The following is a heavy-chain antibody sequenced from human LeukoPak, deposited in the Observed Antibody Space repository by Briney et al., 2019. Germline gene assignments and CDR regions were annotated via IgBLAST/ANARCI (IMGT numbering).Heavy chain of an antibody. CDR2: IWYDGSNK. V-gene: IGHV3-33*01. Sequence: GGSLRLSCAASGFTFSSYGMHWVRQAPGKGLEWVVVIWYDGSNKYYADSVKGRFTISRDNSKNTLYLQMSSLRAEDTAVYYCARGVRYFDSLPLDYWGQGTLVTVSS. CDR1: GFTFSSYG. D-gene: IGHD3-9*01. J-gene: IGHJ4*02. CDR3: ARGVRYFDSLPLDY.